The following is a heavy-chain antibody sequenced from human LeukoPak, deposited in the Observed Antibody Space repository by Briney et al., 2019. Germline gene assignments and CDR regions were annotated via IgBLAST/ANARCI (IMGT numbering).Heavy chain of an antibody. CDR3: ARDPLGIIVAATQLSGYFQH. CDR1: GVTFSTYT. Sequence: GGSLRLSCVASGVTFSTYTFHCVRQAPGKGLEWLAVISYDGSSKFYAGSVKGRFTISRDNFKNTLYLQMNSLRVEDTAVYYCARDPLGIIVAATQLSGYFQHWGQGTLVTVSS. V-gene: IGHV3-30*04. J-gene: IGHJ1*01. CDR2: ISYDGSSK. D-gene: IGHD6-19*01.